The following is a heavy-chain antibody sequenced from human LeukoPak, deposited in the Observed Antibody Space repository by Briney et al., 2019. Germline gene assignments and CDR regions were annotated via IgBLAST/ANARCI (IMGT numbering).Heavy chain of an antibody. J-gene: IGHJ4*02. CDR3: VKSRQWLALFDS. D-gene: IGHD6-19*01. Sequence: GGSLRLSCAASGFTFVNYAMSWVRQAPGKGLEWVSAIGGDGAGTTYYADSVKGRFSISRDNSENTLYLQMSSLRGEDTAIYYCVKSRQWLALFDSWGQGTLVTVSS. V-gene: IGHV3-23*01. CDR2: IGGDGAGTT. CDR1: GFTFVNYA.